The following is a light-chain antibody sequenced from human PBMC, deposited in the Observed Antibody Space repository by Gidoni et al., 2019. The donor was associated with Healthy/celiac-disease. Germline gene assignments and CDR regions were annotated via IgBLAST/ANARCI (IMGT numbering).Light chain of an antibody. CDR1: QSVSSY. J-gene: IGKJ2*01. CDR3: QQRSNWPPNT. CDR2: DAS. Sequence: EIVLTQSPATLSLSPGERATLSCRASQSVSSYLAWYQQKPGQAPRLLIYDASNRATGSPARCSGSGSGTDFTLTISSLEPEDVAVYYCQQRSNWPPNTFGQGTKLEIK. V-gene: IGKV3-11*01.